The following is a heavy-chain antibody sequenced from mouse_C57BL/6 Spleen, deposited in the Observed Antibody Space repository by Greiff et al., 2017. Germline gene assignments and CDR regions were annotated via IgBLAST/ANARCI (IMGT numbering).Heavy chain of an antibody. D-gene: IGHD1-1*01. CDR3: ARSDTTVVFDY. Sequence: EVQLQQSGPELVKPGASVKISCKASGYTFTDYYMNWVKQSHGKSLEWIGDINPNNGGTSYNQKFKGKATLTVDKSSSTAYMELRSLTSEDSAVYYCARSDTTVVFDYWGQGTTLTVSS. CDR1: GYTFTDYY. J-gene: IGHJ2*01. CDR2: INPNNGGT. V-gene: IGHV1-26*01.